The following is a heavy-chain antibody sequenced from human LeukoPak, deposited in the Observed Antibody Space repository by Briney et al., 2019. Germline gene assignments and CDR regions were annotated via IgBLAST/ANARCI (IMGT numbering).Heavy chain of an antibody. D-gene: IGHD5-24*01. CDR3: ARSSPGEMATTPFDY. CDR1: GGSISSYY. J-gene: IGHJ4*02. Sequence: SETLSLTCTVSGGSISSYYWSWIRQPPGKGLEWIGYIYYSGSTNYNPSIKSRVTISVDTSKNQFSLKLSSVTAADTAVYYCARSSPGEMATTPFDYWGQGTLVTVSS. V-gene: IGHV4-59*01. CDR2: IYYSGST.